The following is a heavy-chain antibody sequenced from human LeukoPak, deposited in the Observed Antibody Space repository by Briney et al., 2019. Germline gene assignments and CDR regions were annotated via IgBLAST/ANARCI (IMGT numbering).Heavy chain of an antibody. CDR3: ASGGKGLQLIGSFYDY. J-gene: IGHJ4*02. CDR1: GYTFTSYG. D-gene: IGHD1-1*01. CDR2: ISAYNGNT. V-gene: IGHV1-18*01. Sequence: ASVKVSCKASGYTFTSYGISWVRQAPGQGLEWMGWISAYNGNTNYAQKLQGRVTMTTDTSTSTAYMELRSLRSDDTAVYFCASGGKGLQLIGSFYDYWGQGTLVTVSS.